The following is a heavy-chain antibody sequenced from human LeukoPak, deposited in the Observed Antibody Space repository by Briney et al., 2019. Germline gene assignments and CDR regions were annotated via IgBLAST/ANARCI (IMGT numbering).Heavy chain of an antibody. CDR1: GGTFSSYA. CDR2: IIPIFGTA. Sequence: SVKVSCKASGGTFSSYAISWVRQAPGQGLEWMGGIIPIFGTANYAQKFQGRVTITADESTCTAYMELSSLRSEDTAVYYCARYRVGYEEGQYYMDVWGTGTTVTVSS. CDR3: ARYRVGYEEGQYYMDV. V-gene: IGHV1-69*01. D-gene: IGHD5-12*01. J-gene: IGHJ6*03.